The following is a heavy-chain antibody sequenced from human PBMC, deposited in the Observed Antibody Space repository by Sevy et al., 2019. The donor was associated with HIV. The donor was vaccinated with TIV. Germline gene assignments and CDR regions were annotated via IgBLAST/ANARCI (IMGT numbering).Heavy chain of an antibody. V-gene: IGHV3-21*01. CDR3: ARDFPVGTTSTFDY. CDR1: GFTFSNYN. Sequence: GGSLRLSCAASGFTFSNYNMNWVRQAPGKGLEWVSSITGSSNYIYYADSLKGRFTASRDNVKNSLYLQMNSLRAEDTAVYYCARDFPVGTTSTFDYWGQGTLVTVSS. CDR2: ITGSSNYI. J-gene: IGHJ4*02. D-gene: IGHD1-26*01.